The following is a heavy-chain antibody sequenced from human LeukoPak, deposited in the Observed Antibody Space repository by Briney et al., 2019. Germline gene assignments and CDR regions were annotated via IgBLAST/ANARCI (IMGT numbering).Heavy chain of an antibody. CDR3: ARNDYVWGSYRLHFDY. J-gene: IGHJ4*02. CDR2: IKQDGSEK. D-gene: IGHD3-16*02. CDR1: GFTFSSYW. V-gene: IGHV3-7*01. Sequence: GGSLRLSCAASGFTFSSYWMSLVRQAAGKGLEWVANIKQDGSEKYYVDSVKGRFTISRDNAKNSLYLQMNSLRAEDTAVYYCARNDYVWGSYRLHFDYWGQGTLVTVSS.